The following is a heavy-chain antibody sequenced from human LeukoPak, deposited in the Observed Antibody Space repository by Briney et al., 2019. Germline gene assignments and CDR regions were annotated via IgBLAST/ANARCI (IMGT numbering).Heavy chain of an antibody. CDR2: IRYDGSNK. Sequence: GGSLRLSCAASGFTFSSYGMHWVRQAPGKGLEWVAFIRYDGSNKYYADSVKGRFTISRDNSKNTLYLQMNSLRAEDTAVYYCAKDSCTNGACYDFDYWGQGTLVTVSS. D-gene: IGHD2-8*01. J-gene: IGHJ4*02. V-gene: IGHV3-30*02. CDR1: GFTFSSYG. CDR3: AKDSCTNGACYDFDY.